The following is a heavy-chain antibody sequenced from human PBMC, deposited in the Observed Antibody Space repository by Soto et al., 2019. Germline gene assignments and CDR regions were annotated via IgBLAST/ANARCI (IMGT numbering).Heavy chain of an antibody. J-gene: IGHJ5*02. Sequence: PGGSLRLSCSASGFTFSGYAMHWVRQAPGKGLEYVSAISSNGGSTYYADSVKGRFTISRDNSKNTLYLQMSSLRAEDTAVYYCVNVGLYYYDSSGYYYTWGQGTLVTVSS. CDR3: VNVGLYYYDSSGYYYT. V-gene: IGHV3-64D*08. CDR1: GFTFSGYA. CDR2: ISSNGGST. D-gene: IGHD3-22*01.